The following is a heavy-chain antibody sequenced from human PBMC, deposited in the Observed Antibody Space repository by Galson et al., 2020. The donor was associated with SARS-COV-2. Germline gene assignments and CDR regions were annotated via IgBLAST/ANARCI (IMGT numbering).Heavy chain of an antibody. J-gene: IGHJ6*02. Sequence: ESGPTLVKPTQNLTLTCTFSGFSLNTRGMSVNWIRQPPGKALEWLARIDWDDDKYSSTSLQARLTMSRDTSKNQVVLTMTNVDHVDTATYYCARTDYRNYLTYVMDVWGQGTTVTVSS. D-gene: IGHD4-4*01. V-gene: IGHV2-70*11. CDR2: IDWDDDK. CDR3: ARTDYRNYLTYVMDV. CDR1: GFSLNTRGMS.